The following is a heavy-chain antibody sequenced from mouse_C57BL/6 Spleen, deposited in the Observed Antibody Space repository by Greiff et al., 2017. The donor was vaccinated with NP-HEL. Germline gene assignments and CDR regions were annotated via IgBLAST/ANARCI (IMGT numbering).Heavy chain of an antibody. J-gene: IGHJ2*01. V-gene: IGHV1-26*01. CDR3: ASGNPYFDY. CDR2: INPNNGGT. Sequence: VQLQQSGPELVKPGASVKISCKASGYTFTDYYMNWVKQSHGKSLEWIGDINPNNGGTSYNQKFKGKATLTVDKSSSTAYMELRSLTSEDSAVYYCASGNPYFDYWGQGTTLTVSS. CDR1: GYTFTDYY.